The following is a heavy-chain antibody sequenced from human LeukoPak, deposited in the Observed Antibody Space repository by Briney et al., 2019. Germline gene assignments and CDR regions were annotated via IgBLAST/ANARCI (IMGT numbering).Heavy chain of an antibody. CDR2: ISGSSSYI. Sequence: GGSQRLSCAASGFTFSSYSMNWVRQAPGKGLECVSSISGSSSYIYYADSVKGRFTISRDNAKNSLYPQMDSLRAEDTAVYYCARVDYDILTGYYIYAFDIWGQGTMVTVSS. CDR3: ARVDYDILTGYYIYAFDI. D-gene: IGHD3-9*01. J-gene: IGHJ3*02. V-gene: IGHV3-21*01. CDR1: GFTFSSYS.